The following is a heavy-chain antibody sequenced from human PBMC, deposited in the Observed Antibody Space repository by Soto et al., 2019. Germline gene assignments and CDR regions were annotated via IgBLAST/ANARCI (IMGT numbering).Heavy chain of an antibody. V-gene: IGHV3-48*01. Sequence: PGGSLRLSCAASGFTFSSYSMNWVRQAPGKGLEWVSYISSSSSTIYYADNVKGRFTISRDNAKNSLYLQMNSLRAEDMAVYYCAREPPLPPIYCSSTSCSYGMDVWGQGTTVTVSS. CDR2: ISSSSSTI. D-gene: IGHD2-2*01. CDR3: AREPPLPPIYCSSTSCSYGMDV. J-gene: IGHJ6*02. CDR1: GFTFSSYS.